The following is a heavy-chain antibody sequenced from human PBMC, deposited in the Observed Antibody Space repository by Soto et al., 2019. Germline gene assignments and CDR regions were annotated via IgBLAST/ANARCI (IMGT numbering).Heavy chain of an antibody. CDR1: GGSISTNHW. CDR3: ARVDWSGNDYDF. J-gene: IGHJ4*02. Sequence: QVQLQESGPGLVKPSETLSLTCAVSGGSISTNHWWTWVRQPPGQGLEYIGEIHHTGSTNYTPSLKSRVTILVDKSKNQFSLKLTSVTAADTAVYYCARVDWSGNDYDFWGQGTLVTVSS. D-gene: IGHD5-12*01. V-gene: IGHV4-4*02. CDR2: IHHTGST.